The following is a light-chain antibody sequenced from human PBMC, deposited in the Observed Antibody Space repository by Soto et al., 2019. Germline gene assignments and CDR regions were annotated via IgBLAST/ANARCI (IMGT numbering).Light chain of an antibody. Sequence: IPMTPSPSSLSASVGDRVTITCRASQGISYSLAWYQQKPGKVPKLLSYDASTLQSGVPSRFSGSGSGTDFTLTISSLQPEDVATYYCQKYNYAPRTFGQGTKVEIK. V-gene: IGKV1-27*01. CDR2: DAS. J-gene: IGKJ1*01. CDR3: QKYNYAPRT. CDR1: QGISYS.